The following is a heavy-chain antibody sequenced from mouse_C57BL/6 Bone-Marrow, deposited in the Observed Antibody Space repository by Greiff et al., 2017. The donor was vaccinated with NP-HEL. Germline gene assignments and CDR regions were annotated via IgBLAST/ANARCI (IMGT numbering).Heavy chain of an antibody. Sequence: VQLQQSGAGLVRPGASVKLSCTASGFNIKDDYMHWVKQRPEQGLEWIGWIDPENGDTEYASKFQGKATITADTSSNTAYLQLSSLTSEDTAVYYCTYYGNYVLFDYWGQGTTLTVSS. V-gene: IGHV14-4*01. D-gene: IGHD2-1*01. CDR2: IDPENGDT. J-gene: IGHJ2*01. CDR3: TYYGNYVLFDY. CDR1: GFNIKDDY.